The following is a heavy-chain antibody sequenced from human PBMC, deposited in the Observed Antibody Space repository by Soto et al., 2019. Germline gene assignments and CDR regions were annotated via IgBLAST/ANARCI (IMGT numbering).Heavy chain of an antibody. D-gene: IGHD5-12*01. V-gene: IGHV5-51*01. CDR3: ARQRGYFAYDDIQQYFLAV. Sequence: GESLKISCQGSGYSFTSYWIGWVRQMPGKGLDWMGIIFPGDSDARYSPSFQGQVTISADKSISTAYLQWSRLKDSDTAMYYCARQRGYFAYDDIQQYFLAVWGQETTVTVSS. CDR1: GYSFTSYW. CDR2: IFPGDSDA. J-gene: IGHJ6*02.